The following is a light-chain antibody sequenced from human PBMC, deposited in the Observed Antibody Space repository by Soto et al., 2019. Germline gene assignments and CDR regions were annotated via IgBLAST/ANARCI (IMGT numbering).Light chain of an antibody. J-gene: IGKJ1*01. CDR1: ESVSSSY. V-gene: IGKV3-20*01. CDR3: QQYVTSPPGT. Sequence: EIVLTQFPGTLSLSPGERASLSCWASESVSSSYLAWYQQRPGQPPRLLIYGASSRATGIPDRFSGSGSGTDFTLSISRLEPEDFAMYYCQQYVTSPPGTFGQGTKVEIK. CDR2: GAS.